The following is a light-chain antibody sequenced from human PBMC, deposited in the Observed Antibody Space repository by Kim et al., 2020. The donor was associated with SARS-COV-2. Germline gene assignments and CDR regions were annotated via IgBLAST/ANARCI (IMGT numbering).Light chain of an antibody. V-gene: IGLV10-54*04. CDR2: RSN. Sequence: QTPTLTCPGNSDNVGNQGASWLQHHQGHPPKVLSYRSNNRPSGISERFSASRSGNTASLTVTGLQPEDEADYYCSAWDSSLNAVVFGGGTQLTVL. CDR3: SAWDSSLNAVV. J-gene: IGLJ2*01. CDR1: SDNVGNQG.